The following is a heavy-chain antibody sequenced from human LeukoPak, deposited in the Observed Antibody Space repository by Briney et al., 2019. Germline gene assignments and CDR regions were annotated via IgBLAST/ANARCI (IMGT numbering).Heavy chain of an antibody. CDR2: IWYDGSNK. CDR1: GFTFSSYG. J-gene: IGHJ6*03. D-gene: IGHD1-26*01. Sequence: PGGSLRLSCAASGFTFSSYGMHWVRQASGKGLEWVAVIWYDGSNKYYADSVKGRFTISRDNSKSTLYLQMNSLRAEDTAVYYCARDRIVGATGYMDVWGKGTTVTVSS. V-gene: IGHV3-33*01. CDR3: ARDRIVGATGYMDV.